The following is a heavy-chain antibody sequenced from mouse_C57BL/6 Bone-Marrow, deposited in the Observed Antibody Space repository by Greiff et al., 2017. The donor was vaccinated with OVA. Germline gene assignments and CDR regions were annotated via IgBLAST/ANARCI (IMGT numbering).Heavy chain of an antibody. CDR2: ILPSIGRT. V-gene: IGHV15-2*01. CDR1: DSEVFPIAY. CDR3: ACDGYSWFAY. J-gene: IGHJ3*01. Sequence: VQLQQSGSELRSPGSSVKLSCKDFDSEVFPIAYMSWVRQKPGHGFEWIGGILPSIGRTIYGEKFEDKATLDADTLSNTAYLELNSLTSEDSAIYDCACDGYSWFAYWGQGTLVTVSA. D-gene: IGHD2-3*01.